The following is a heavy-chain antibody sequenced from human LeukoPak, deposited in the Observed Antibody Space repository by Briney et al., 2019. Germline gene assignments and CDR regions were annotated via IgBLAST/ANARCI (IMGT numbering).Heavy chain of an antibody. CDR2: ISGSGGST. CDR1: GGTFSSYA. J-gene: IGHJ4*02. CDR3: AKSTTVTTGMYY. V-gene: IGHV3-23*01. D-gene: IGHD4-17*01. Sequence: SCKASGGTFSSYAMSWVRQAPGKGLEWASAISGSGGSTYYADSVKGRFTISRDNSKNTLYLQMNSLRAEDTAVYYCAKSTTVTTGMYYWGQGTLVTVSS.